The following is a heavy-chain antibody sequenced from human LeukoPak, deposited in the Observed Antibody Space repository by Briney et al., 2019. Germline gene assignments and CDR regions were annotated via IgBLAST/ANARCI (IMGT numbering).Heavy chain of an antibody. D-gene: IGHD2-21*01. V-gene: IGHV3-74*01. CDR3: ARGHPIFGETLDD. CDR2: VNSDGRSP. CDR1: GFTFSSYL. J-gene: IGHJ3*01. Sequence: GGSVRLSCAASGFTFSSYLMHWVRQAPGKGLVWVSGVNSDGRSPTYADSVNARFTISRDNAKNTLFLQMNSLRAEDTAVYYCARGHPIFGETLDDWGQGTMVTVSS.